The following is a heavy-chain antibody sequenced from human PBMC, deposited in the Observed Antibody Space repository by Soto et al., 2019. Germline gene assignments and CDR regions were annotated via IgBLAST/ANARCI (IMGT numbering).Heavy chain of an antibody. Sequence: QITLDESGPTLVKPTQTLTLTCTFSGFSFSTSQVGVGWIRQPPGKAQEWLGLIYWDDDKRNSPSLRSRLTITKDTSKNQVVLTMNNMDPLDTATYYCAHRPGGYMSGWDNGYFDYWGRGALVTVSS. J-gene: IGHJ4*02. V-gene: IGHV2-5*02. CDR1: GFSFSTSQVG. CDR3: AHRPGGYMSGWDNGYFDY. CDR2: IYWDDDK. D-gene: IGHD6-19*01.